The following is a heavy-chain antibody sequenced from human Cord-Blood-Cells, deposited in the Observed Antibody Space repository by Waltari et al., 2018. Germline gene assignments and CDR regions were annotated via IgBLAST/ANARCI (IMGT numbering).Heavy chain of an antibody. CDR2: IKQDGSEK. D-gene: IGHD6-13*01. V-gene: IGHV3-7*01. Sequence: EVQLVESGGGLVKPGGSLRLSCAASGFTFSHYWMSWVRQAPGKGREWGANIKQDGSEKYYVDSVKGRFTISRDNAKNSLYLQMNSLRAEDTAVYYCARPGDSSSWYFDYWGQGTLVTVSS. CDR3: ARPGDSSSWYFDY. J-gene: IGHJ4*02. CDR1: GFTFSHYW.